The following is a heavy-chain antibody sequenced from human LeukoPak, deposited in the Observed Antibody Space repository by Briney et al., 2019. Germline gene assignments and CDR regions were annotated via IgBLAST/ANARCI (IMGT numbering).Heavy chain of an antibody. D-gene: IGHD6-19*01. CDR3: ARDPTPIAVAGLDY. CDR2: IYSGGST. CDR1: GFTFSSYG. Sequence: GGSLRLSCAASGFTFSSYGMHWVRQAPGKGLEWVSVIYSGGSTYYADSVKGRFTISRDNSKNTLYLQMNSLRAEDTAVYYCARDPTPIAVAGLDYWGQGTLVTVSS. V-gene: IGHV3-NL1*01. J-gene: IGHJ4*02.